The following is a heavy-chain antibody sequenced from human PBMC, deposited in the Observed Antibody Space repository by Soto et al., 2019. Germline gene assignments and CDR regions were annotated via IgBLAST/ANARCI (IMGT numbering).Heavy chain of an antibody. Sequence: QIPLKESGPTLVKPTQTLTLTCTFSGFSLSTSGVGVGWIRQPPGKALEWLALIYWDDDKRYSPSLKSRLTITKDTSKNQVVLTMTNMDPVDTATYYCAHSLITNWGSRGAFDYWGQGTLVTVSS. CDR2: IYWDDDK. V-gene: IGHV2-5*02. CDR1: GFSLSTSGVG. D-gene: IGHD7-27*01. CDR3: AHSLITNWGSRGAFDY. J-gene: IGHJ4*02.